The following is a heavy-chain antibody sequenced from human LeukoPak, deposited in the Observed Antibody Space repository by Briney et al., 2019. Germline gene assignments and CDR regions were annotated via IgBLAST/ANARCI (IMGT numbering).Heavy chain of an antibody. CDR1: GFTFSSYA. CDR2: ISGSGGNT. V-gene: IGHV3-23*01. Sequence: PGGSLRLSCAASGFTFSSYAMSWVRQAPGKGLEWVSSISGSGGNTYYADSVKGRFTISRDYSQNTLYVQMNSLRAEDTAVYYCAKIGTYYYYGMDVWGQGTTVTVSS. J-gene: IGHJ6*02. D-gene: IGHD1/OR15-1a*01. CDR3: AKIGTYYYYGMDV.